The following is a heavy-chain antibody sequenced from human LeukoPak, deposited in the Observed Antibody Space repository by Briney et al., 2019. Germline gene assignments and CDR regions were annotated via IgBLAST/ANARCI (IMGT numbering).Heavy chain of an antibody. CDR1: GFSFNRYG. V-gene: IGHV3-30*02. CDR2: IQYDDSVK. D-gene: IGHD3-10*01. J-gene: IGHJ6*03. CDR3: ARDLGHYYYYMDV. Sequence: QTGGSLRLSCTASGFSFNRYGTHWVRQAPGKGLEWVTFIQYDDSVKFYADSVKGRFSISRDNSKKTLYLQMNSLRGEDTAVYYCARDLGHYYYYMDVWGKGTTVTVSS.